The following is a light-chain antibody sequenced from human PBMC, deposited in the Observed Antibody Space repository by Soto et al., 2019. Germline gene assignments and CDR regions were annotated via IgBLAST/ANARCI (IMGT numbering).Light chain of an antibody. J-gene: IGLJ1*01. CDR2: TNN. Sequence: QSVLTQPPSASGTPGQRGTISCSGSSSNIGSNTVNWYQQVPGTAPKLLIYTNNQRPSGVLDRFSGSTSGTSASLAISGLQSEDEADYFCAAWDDRLTGYVFGTGTKVTVL. CDR3: AAWDDRLTGYV. CDR1: SSNIGSNT. V-gene: IGLV1-44*01.